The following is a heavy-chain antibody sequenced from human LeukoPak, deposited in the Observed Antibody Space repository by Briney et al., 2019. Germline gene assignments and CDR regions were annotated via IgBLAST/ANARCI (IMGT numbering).Heavy chain of an antibody. Sequence: SETLSLTCTVSGGSISSYYWSWIRQPAGKGLEWIGRIYTSGSTNYNPSLKSRVTISVDKSKNQISLKLSSVTAADTAVYYCASSTVVPYYFDYWGQGTLVTVSS. CDR2: IYTSGST. CDR1: GGSISSYY. J-gene: IGHJ4*02. CDR3: ASSTVVPYYFDY. D-gene: IGHD2-2*01. V-gene: IGHV4-4*07.